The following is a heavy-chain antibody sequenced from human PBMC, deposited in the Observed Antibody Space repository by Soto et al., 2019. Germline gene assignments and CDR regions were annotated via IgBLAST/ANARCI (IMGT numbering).Heavy chain of an antibody. J-gene: IGHJ4*02. V-gene: IGHV4-4*07. CDR2: IYTSGST. CDR1: GGSISSYY. CDR3: ARTYYDFWSGYYPYYFDY. Sequence: SETLSLTCTVSGGSISSYYWSWIRQPAGKGLEWIGRIYTSGSTNYNPSLKSRVTMSVDTSKNQFSLKLSSVTAADTAVYYCARTYYDFWSGYYPYYFDYWGQGTLVTVSS. D-gene: IGHD3-3*01.